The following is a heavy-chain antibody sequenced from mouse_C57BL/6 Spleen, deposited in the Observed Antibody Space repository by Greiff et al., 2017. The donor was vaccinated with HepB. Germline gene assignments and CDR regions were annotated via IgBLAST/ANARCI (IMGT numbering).Heavy chain of an antibody. Sequence: QVTLKESGPGILQPSQTLSLTCSFSGFSLSTFGMGVGWIRQPAGKGLEWLAHIWWDDDKYYNPALKSRLTISKDTSKNQVFLKIANVDTADTATYYCAQMGTAQATAYFDYWGQGTTLTVSS. CDR2: IWWDDDK. V-gene: IGHV8-8*01. D-gene: IGHD3-2*02. J-gene: IGHJ2*01. CDR3: AQMGTAQATAYFDY. CDR1: GFSLSTFGMG.